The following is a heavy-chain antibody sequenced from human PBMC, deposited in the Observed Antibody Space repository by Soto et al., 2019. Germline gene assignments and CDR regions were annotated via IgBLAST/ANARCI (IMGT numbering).Heavy chain of an antibody. Sequence: ASVKVSWKASGYSFTIYAMHWVRQAPGQRLEWMGWINAGNGNTKYSQKFQGRVTITRDTSANTAYMELSSLRSEDTAVYYCARDHRVFNPWFGELHRWRGTDYWGQGTLVTVSS. CDR3: ARDHRVFNPWFGELHRWRGTDY. CDR2: INAGNGNT. D-gene: IGHD3-10*01. V-gene: IGHV1-3*01. J-gene: IGHJ4*02. CDR1: GYSFTIYA.